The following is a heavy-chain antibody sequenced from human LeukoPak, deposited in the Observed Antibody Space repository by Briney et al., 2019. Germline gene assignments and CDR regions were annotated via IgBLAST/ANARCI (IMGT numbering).Heavy chain of an antibody. CDR3: ARELRMTLNWFDP. V-gene: IGHV3-30-3*01. Sequence: GGSLRLSCAASGFTFSSYAMHWVRQAPGKGLEWVAVISYDGSNKYYADSVKGRFTISRDNSKNTLYLQMNSLRAEDTAVYYCARELRMTLNWFDPWGQGTLVTVSS. J-gene: IGHJ5*02. CDR2: ISYDGSNK. CDR1: GFTFSSYA. D-gene: IGHD2-15*01.